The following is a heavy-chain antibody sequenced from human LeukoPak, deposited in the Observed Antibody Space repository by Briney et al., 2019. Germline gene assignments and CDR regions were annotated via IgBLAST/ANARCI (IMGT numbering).Heavy chain of an antibody. CDR2: ISSSSSTI. CDR1: GFTFSSYS. V-gene: IGHV3-48*01. Sequence: GGSLRLSCAASGFTFSSYSMNWVRQAPGKGLEWVSYISSSSSTIYYADSVKGRFTISRDNAKNSLYLQMNSLRAEDTAVYYCARHRSSSRFDPWGQGTLVTVSS. J-gene: IGHJ5*02. D-gene: IGHD6-13*01. CDR3: ARHRSSSRFDP.